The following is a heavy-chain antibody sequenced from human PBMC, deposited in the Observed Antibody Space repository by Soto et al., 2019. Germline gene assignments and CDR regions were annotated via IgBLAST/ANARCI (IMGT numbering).Heavy chain of an antibody. CDR2: IYYSGST. D-gene: IGHD4-4*01. J-gene: IGHJ6*02. CDR3: ARATPLSNYDGNYYYYGMDV. V-gene: IGHV4-30-4*01. Sequence: QVQLQESGPGLVKPSQTLSLTCTVSGGSISSGDYYWSWIRQPPGKGLEWIGYIYYSGSTYYNPSLKSRVTLSVDTSKNQFSPKLSSVTAADTAVYYCARATPLSNYDGNYYYYGMDVWGQGTTVTVSS. CDR1: GGSISSGDYY.